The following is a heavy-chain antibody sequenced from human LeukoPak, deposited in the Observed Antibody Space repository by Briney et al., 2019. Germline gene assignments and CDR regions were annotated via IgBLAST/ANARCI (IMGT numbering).Heavy chain of an antibody. CDR3: ARDGVLGYSSSSVGDY. CDR2: IYSGGST. Sequence: GGSLRLSCAASGFTVSSNYMSWVRQAPGKGLEWVSVIYSGGSTYYADSVKGRFTISRDNSKNTLYLQMNSLRAEDTAVYYCARDGVLGYSSSSVGDYRGQGTLVTVSS. D-gene: IGHD6-6*01. V-gene: IGHV3-66*01. CDR1: GFTVSSNY. J-gene: IGHJ4*02.